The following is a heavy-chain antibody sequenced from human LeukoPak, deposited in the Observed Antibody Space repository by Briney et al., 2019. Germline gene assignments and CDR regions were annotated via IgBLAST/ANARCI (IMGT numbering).Heavy chain of an antibody. CDR2: IKQDGSEK. J-gene: IGHJ4*02. D-gene: IGHD1-26*01. V-gene: IGHV3-7*01. CDR1: GFTFSSYW. CDR3: ARDKIVGATHFDH. Sequence: PGGSLRLSCAASGFTFSSYWMSWVRQAPGKGLEWVANIKQDGSEKYYVDSVKGRFTISRDNAKNSLFLQMNSLRAEDTAVYYCARDKIVGATHFDHWGQGTLVTVSS.